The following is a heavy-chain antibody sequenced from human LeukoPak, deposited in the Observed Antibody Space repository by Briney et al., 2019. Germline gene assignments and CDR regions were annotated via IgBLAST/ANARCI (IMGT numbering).Heavy chain of an antibody. V-gene: IGHV3-20*04. CDR2: IIWNGDST. D-gene: IGHD6-19*01. CDR1: GFTFDDYA. Sequence: TGGSLRLSCAASGFTFDDYAMSWVRQAPGKGLEWVSAIIWNGDSTGYVDSVKGRFTISRDNAKNTLYLQMNSLRAEDTAVYYCARDVSSGSFDYWGQGTLVTVSS. J-gene: IGHJ4*02. CDR3: ARDVSSGSFDY.